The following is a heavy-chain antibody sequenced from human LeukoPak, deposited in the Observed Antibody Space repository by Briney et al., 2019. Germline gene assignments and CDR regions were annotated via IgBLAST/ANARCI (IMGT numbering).Heavy chain of an antibody. D-gene: IGHD1-26*01. Sequence: GGSLRLSCAASGFTFNTYWMHWVRQAPGKGLEWVSSISSSSDYIYYADSLKGRFTISRDNAKNSLFLQMNSLRVEDTAVYYCAREEGGAGLYGFDIWGQGTMVTVSS. V-gene: IGHV3-21*01. CDR1: GFTFNTYW. CDR2: ISSSSDYI. J-gene: IGHJ3*02. CDR3: AREEGGAGLYGFDI.